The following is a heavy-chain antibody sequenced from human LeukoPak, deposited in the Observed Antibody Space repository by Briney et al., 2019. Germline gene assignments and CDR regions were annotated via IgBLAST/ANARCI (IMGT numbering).Heavy chain of an antibody. Sequence: VAPVTVSCKASGYTFTSYGISSVRQAPGQGLEWMGWISAYNGNTNYAQKLQGRVTMTTDTSTSTAYMELRSLRSDDTAVYYCARDRLLWFGELRWFDPWGQGTLVTVSS. CDR3: ARDRLLWFGELRWFDP. D-gene: IGHD3-10*01. J-gene: IGHJ5*02. CDR1: GYTFTSYG. V-gene: IGHV1-18*04. CDR2: ISAYNGNT.